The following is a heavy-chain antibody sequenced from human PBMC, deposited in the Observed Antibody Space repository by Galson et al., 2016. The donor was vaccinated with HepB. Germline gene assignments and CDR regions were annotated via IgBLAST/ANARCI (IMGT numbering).Heavy chain of an antibody. J-gene: IGHJ4*02. CDR2: INAGNGNT. V-gene: IGHV1-3*01. Sequence: QSGAEVKKPGESLKISCKASGYTFTTYAMHWVRQAPGQRLEWMGWINAGNGNTKYSQKFQGRVTITRDTSASTAYMELSSLRSEDTAVYYCARGRGGNYDLGYWGQGTLVTVSS. D-gene: IGHD5-12*01. CDR3: ARGRGGNYDLGY. CDR1: GYTFTTYA.